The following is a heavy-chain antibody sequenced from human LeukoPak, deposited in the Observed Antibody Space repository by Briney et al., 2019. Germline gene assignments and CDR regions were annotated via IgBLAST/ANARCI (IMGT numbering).Heavy chain of an antibody. J-gene: IGHJ4*02. CDR1: GFTLSTYG. CDR2: IWNDGSNK. Sequence: GRSLRLSCAASGFTLSTYGMYWVRQAPGKGLEWVAVIWNDGSNKHYADSVKGRFTISRDNSKNTLDLQMNSLRAEDTAVYYCAKDLSSSWFEGLDNWGQGILVTVSS. D-gene: IGHD6-13*01. V-gene: IGHV3-33*06. CDR3: AKDLSSSWFEGLDN.